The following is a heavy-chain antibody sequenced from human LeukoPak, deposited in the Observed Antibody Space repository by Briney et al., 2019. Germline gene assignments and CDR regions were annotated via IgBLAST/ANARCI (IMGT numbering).Heavy chain of an antibody. CDR3: ARGEAYCGGDCYLPFDY. J-gene: IGHJ4*02. D-gene: IGHD2-21*02. Sequence: GGSLRLSCAASGFTFSSYSMNWVRQAPGKGLEWVSSISSSSSYIYYADSVKGRFTISRDNAKNSLYLQMNSLRAEDTAVYYCARGEAYCGGDCYLPFDYWGQGTLVTFSS. V-gene: IGHV3-21*01. CDR2: ISSSSSYI. CDR1: GFTFSSYS.